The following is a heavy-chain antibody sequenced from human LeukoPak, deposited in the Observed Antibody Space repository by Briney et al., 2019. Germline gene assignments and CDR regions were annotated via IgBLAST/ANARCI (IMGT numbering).Heavy chain of an antibody. D-gene: IGHD6-13*01. CDR2: IYGDNAA. J-gene: IGHJ4*01. CDR1: AINVTTSY. V-gene: IGHV3-66*02. Sequence: GGSLTLSCAASAINVTTSYMTWIRQAPGKGLEWVSLIYGDNAAYYAESVRGRFIISRDSLKNTLFLQMNSLRAEDTAVYYCVSSTGQQFIPYDYWGHGAHVTVSS. CDR3: VSSTGQQFIPYDY.